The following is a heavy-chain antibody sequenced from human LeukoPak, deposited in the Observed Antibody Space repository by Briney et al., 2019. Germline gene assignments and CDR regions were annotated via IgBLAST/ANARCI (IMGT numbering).Heavy chain of an antibody. V-gene: IGHV4-39*01. J-gene: IGHJ5*02. CDR3: AGFLEWFNRNGGNGWFDP. D-gene: IGHD3-3*01. CDR1: GGSISSSSYY. Sequence: SETLSLTCTVSGGSISSSSYYWGWIRPPPGEGMEWIRGIYYSGSTYYNPSLKSRVTISVDTSKNQFSLKLSSVTAADTAVYYCAGFLEWFNRNGGNGWFDPWGQGTLVTVSS. CDR2: IYYSGST.